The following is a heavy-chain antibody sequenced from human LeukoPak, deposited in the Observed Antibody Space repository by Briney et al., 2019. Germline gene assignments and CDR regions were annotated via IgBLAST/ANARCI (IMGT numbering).Heavy chain of an antibody. Sequence: ASVKVSCKAFGYTFTGYYIHWVRQAPGQGLEWMGWNNPNSGGTNYAQKFQGRVTMTRDTSISTAYMDLSRLRSDDTTVYYCARGSIVGATFDYFDYWGQGTLVTVSS. CDR3: ARGSIVGATFDYFDY. CDR2: NNPNSGGT. V-gene: IGHV1-2*02. CDR1: GYTFTGYY. D-gene: IGHD1-26*01. J-gene: IGHJ4*02.